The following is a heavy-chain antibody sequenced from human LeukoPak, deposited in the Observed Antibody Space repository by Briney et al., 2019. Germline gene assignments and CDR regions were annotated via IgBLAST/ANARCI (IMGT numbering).Heavy chain of an antibody. CDR1: GGSISSSSYY. CDR2: IYYSGST. V-gene: IGHV4-39*07. J-gene: IGHJ3*02. CDR3: ARARSRRGYYDSSGYYSFRAFDI. Sequence: SETLSLTCTVSGGSISSSSYYWGWIRQPPGKGLEWIGSIYYSGSTYYNPSLKSRVTISVDTSKNQFSLKLSSVTAADTAVYYCARARSRRGYYDSSGYYSFRAFDIWGQGTMVTVSS. D-gene: IGHD3-22*01.